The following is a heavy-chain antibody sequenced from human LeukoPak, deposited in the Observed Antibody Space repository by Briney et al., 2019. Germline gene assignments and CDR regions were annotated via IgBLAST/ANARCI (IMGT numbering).Heavy chain of an antibody. Sequence: PGGSLRLSCAASGFTFSSYSMNWVRQAPGKGLEWVSSISSSSSYIYYADSVKGRFTISRDNAKNSLYLQMNSLRAEDTAVYYCARAIPGVVVTANDYWGQGTLVTVSS. V-gene: IGHV3-21*01. J-gene: IGHJ4*02. D-gene: IGHD2-21*02. CDR3: ARAIPGVVVTANDY. CDR1: GFTFSSYS. CDR2: ISSSSSYI.